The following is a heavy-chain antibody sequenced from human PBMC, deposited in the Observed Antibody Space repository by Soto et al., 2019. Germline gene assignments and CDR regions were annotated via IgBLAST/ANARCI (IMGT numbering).Heavy chain of an antibody. CDR3: AKEIAVADQFDY. CDR1: GYTFSSNW. D-gene: IGHD6-19*01. J-gene: IGHJ4*02. Sequence: GESLKISCQTSGYTFSSNWIGWVRQMPGKGLEWMGIIYPGDSESRYSPSFQGQVTISADRSFSTAYLQWTSLQASDTAMYYCAKEIAVADQFDYWGQGTLVTVSS. CDR2: IYPGDSES. V-gene: IGHV5-51*01.